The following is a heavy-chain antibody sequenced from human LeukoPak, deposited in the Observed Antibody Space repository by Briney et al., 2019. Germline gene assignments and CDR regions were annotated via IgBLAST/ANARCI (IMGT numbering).Heavy chain of an antibody. CDR1: GYTLTELS. CDR2: FDPEDGET. CDR3: ATLPYCSSTSCYDTNWFDP. Sequence: ASVKVSCKVSGYTLTELSMHWVRQAPGKGLEGMGGFDPEDGETIYAQKFQGRVTKTEDTSTDTAYMELSSLRSEDTAVYYCATLPYCSSTSCYDTNWFDPWGQGTLVTVSS. J-gene: IGHJ5*02. D-gene: IGHD2-2*01. V-gene: IGHV1-24*01.